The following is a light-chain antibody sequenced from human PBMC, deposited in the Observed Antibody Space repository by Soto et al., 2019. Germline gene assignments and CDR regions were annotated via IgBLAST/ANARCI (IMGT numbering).Light chain of an antibody. J-gene: IGKJ5*01. V-gene: IGKV3-15*01. CDR2: GAS. CDR3: QQYDDWPPIT. CDR1: QSIGSN. Sequence: EIVMTQSPATLSVSPGARVTLSCRASQSIGSNVAWYQQRPGQVPRLLIYGASTRATGIPDRFSASGSGTEFTLTITGLQSEDSAIYHCQQYDDWPPITFGQGTDWRL.